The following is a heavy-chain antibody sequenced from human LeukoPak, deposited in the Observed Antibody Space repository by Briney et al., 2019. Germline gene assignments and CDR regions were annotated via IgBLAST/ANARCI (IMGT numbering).Heavy chain of an antibody. CDR2: IYTSGST. V-gene: IGHV4-61*02. CDR1: GGSTSSGGYY. Sequence: SQTLSLTCTVSGGSTSSGGYYWSWIRQPAGKGLEWIGRIYTSGSTNYNPSLKSRVTISLHTSKNQFSLNLSSVTAADTAVYYCARDGAWAFDIWGQGTMVTVSS. J-gene: IGHJ3*02. D-gene: IGHD1-26*01. CDR3: ARDGAWAFDI.